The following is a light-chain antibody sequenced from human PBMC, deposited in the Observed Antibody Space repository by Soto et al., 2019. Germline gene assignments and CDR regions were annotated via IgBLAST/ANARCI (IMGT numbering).Light chain of an antibody. CDR1: TGAVTSGHY. CDR2: DTN. V-gene: IGLV7-46*01. CDR3: LLSYSGARSGV. Sequence: QAVVTQEPSLTVSPRGTVTLTCGSSTGAVTSGHYPYWFQQKPGQAPRTLIYDTNNKHSWTPARFSGSLLGGKAALTLSGAQPEDEADYYCLLSYSGARSGVFGGGTKLTVL. J-gene: IGLJ2*01.